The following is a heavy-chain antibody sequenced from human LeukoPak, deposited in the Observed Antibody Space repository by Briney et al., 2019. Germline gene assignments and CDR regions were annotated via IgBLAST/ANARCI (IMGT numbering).Heavy chain of an antibody. CDR1: GYTFTGHY. CDR3: ARDKGVRLSYYFDY. CDR2: INPNSGGT. J-gene: IGHJ4*02. D-gene: IGHD2-8*01. Sequence: ASVKVSCKASGYTFTGHYMHWVRQAPGQGLEWMGWINPNSGGTNYAQKFQGRVTMTRDTSISTAYMELSRLRSDDTAVYYCARDKGVRLSYYFDYWGQGTLVTVSS. V-gene: IGHV1-2*02.